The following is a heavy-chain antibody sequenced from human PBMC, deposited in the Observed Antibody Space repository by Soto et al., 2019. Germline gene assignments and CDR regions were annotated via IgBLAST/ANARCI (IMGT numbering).Heavy chain of an antibody. D-gene: IGHD3-16*02. V-gene: IGHV3-74*01. Sequence: GGSLRLSCAASGFTFSRYWMHWVRQAPGKGLVWVSRLNGDGSITTYADSVKGRFTISRDNAKNTLYLQMNSLRAEDTAVYYCARDNYDYIWGTYRYDLDYYYYMDVWGKGTTVTVSS. CDR1: GFTFSRYW. CDR3: ARDNYDYIWGTYRYDLDYYYYMDV. J-gene: IGHJ6*03. CDR2: LNGDGSIT.